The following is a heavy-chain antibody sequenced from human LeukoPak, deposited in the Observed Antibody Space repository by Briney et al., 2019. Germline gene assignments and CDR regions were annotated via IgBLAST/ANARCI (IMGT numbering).Heavy chain of an antibody. D-gene: IGHD3-22*01. Sequence: PGGSLRLSCAASGFTFSSYSMNWVRQAPGKGLEWVSSISSSSSYIYYADSVKGRFTISRDNAKNSLYLQMNSLRAEDTAVYYCAVIPPYYYDSNGYYFSYWGQGTLVTVSS. V-gene: IGHV3-21*01. CDR2: ISSSSSYI. CDR1: GFTFSSYS. CDR3: AVIPPYYYDSNGYYFSY. J-gene: IGHJ4*02.